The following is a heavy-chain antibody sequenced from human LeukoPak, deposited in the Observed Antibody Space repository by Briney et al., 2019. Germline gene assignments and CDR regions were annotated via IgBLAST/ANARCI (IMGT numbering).Heavy chain of an antibody. Sequence: SETLSLTCTVSGGSINSYYWSWIRQPPGKGLEWIGYIYYSGSTNYNPSLKSRVTISVDTSKNQFSLKLSSVTAADTAVYYCATLRYCGGGSCFPKYFQHWGQSTLVTVSS. CDR2: IYYSGST. V-gene: IGHV4-59*08. J-gene: IGHJ1*01. D-gene: IGHD2-15*01. CDR1: GGSINSYY. CDR3: ATLRYCGGGSCFPKYFQH.